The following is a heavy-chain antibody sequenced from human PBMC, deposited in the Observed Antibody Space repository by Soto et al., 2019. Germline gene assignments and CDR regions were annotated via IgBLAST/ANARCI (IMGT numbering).Heavy chain of an antibody. CDR2: INAGNGNT. CDR1: GYTFTSYA. CDR3: ARPPWGSSAMHL. J-gene: IGHJ6*02. D-gene: IGHD3-16*01. Sequence: QVQLVQSGAEVKKPGASVKVSCKASGYTFTSYAMHWVRQAPGQRLEWMGWINAGNGNTKYSQKFQGRVTITRDTSSSTAYMALSSLTSEDTAVYSSARPPWGSSAMHLWAQATTVTVSS. V-gene: IGHV1-3*01.